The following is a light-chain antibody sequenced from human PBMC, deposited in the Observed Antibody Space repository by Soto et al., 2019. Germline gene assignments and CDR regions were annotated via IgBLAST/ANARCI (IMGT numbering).Light chain of an antibody. V-gene: IGKV1-16*02. CDR3: QKYYSYPPT. J-gene: IGKJ5*01. CDR2: GAS. CDR1: EGVRNY. Sequence: DIHITPLSSSLSASVGQRVSGTCPASEGVRNYLAWFQQKPGKAPKSLIYGASTLQSGVPSKFSGSGSGTDFNLTISSLQPEDLATYYCQKYYSYPPTFGKGKRREIK.